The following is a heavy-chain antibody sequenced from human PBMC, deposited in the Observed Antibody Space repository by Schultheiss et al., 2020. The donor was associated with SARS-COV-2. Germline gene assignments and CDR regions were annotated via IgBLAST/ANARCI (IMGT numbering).Heavy chain of an antibody. CDR2: ISSSSSTI. D-gene: IGHD1-26*01. CDR1: GFTFSSYG. Sequence: GGSLRLSCAASGFTFSSYGMNWVRQAPGKGLEWVSYISSSSSTIYYADSVKGRFTISRDNSKNTLCLQMNSLRAEDTAVYYCARVGYLHKLTWGQGTLVTVSS. CDR3: ARVGYLHKLT. J-gene: IGHJ5*02. V-gene: IGHV3-48*01.